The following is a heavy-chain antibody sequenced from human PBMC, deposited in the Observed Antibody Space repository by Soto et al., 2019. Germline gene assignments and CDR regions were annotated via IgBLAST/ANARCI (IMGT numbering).Heavy chain of an antibody. CDR3: AIDNYGPLDY. Sequence: QVQLVQSGAEVKKPGASVKVSCKPSGYTFTDLYIHWVRQAPGQGLEWMGWIDPRSGDRRYTQKFQGRVTMSRDTSASTVYMELSSLTSDDTAVYFCAIDNYGPLDYWGQGTLVTVSS. D-gene: IGHD3-10*01. V-gene: IGHV1-2*02. J-gene: IGHJ4*02. CDR1: GYTFTDLY. CDR2: IDPRSGDR.